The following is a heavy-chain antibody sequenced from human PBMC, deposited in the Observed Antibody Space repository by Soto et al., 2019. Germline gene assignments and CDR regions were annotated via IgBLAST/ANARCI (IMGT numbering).Heavy chain of an antibody. CDR3: ARNSIAVAGTIIDY. J-gene: IGHJ4*02. V-gene: IGHV1-18*01. Sequence: ASVKVSCKASGYTFTSYGISWVRQAPGQGLEWMGWISAYNGNTNYAQKLQGRVTITTDTSTSTAYMELRSLRSDDTAVYYCARNSIAVAGTIIDYWGQGALVTVSS. D-gene: IGHD6-19*01. CDR2: ISAYNGNT. CDR1: GYTFTSYG.